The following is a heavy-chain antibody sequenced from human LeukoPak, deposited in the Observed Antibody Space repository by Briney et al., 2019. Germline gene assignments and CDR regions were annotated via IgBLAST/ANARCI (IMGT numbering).Heavy chain of an antibody. V-gene: IGHV3-30*02. CDR3: AKVVGLYDEYFQH. CDR2: IRYDGSNK. CDR1: GFTFSSYG. Sequence: GGSLRLSCAASGFTFSSYGMHWVRQAPGKGLEWVAFIRYDGSNKYYADSVKGRFTISRDNSKNTLYLQMNSLRAEDTAVYYCAKVVGLYDEYFQHWGQGTLVTVSS. D-gene: IGHD3-3*01. J-gene: IGHJ1*01.